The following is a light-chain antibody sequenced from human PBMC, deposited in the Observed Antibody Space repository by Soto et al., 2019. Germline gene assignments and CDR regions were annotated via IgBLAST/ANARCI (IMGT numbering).Light chain of an antibody. CDR1: KSVSSD. V-gene: IGKV3-15*01. CDR3: QQYNDWPGT. J-gene: IGKJ1*01. CDR2: GAS. Sequence: EIVMTQSPATLSVSPGDSTTLSCRTSKSVSSDLAWYQQKPDQAPRLLMYGASTRATGIPARFSGSGSGTEFTLTISNLQSEDFAVYYCQQYNDWPGTFGQGTKVEIK.